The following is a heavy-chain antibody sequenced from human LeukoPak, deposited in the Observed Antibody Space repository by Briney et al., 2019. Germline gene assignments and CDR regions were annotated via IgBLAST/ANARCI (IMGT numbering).Heavy chain of an antibody. CDR3: ARADPNHIVVVAAAMGFDY. V-gene: IGHV4-34*01. CDR1: GGSFSGYY. D-gene: IGHD2-15*01. J-gene: IGHJ4*02. Sequence: SETLSLTCAVYGGSFSGYYWGWIRQPPGKGLEWIGEINHSGSTNYNPSLKSRVTISVDTSKNQFSLKLSSVTAADTAVYYCARADPNHIVVVAAAMGFDYWGQGTLVTVSS. CDR2: INHSGST.